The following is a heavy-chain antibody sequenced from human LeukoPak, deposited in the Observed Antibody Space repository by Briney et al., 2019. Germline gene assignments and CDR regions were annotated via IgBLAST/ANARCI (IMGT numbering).Heavy chain of an antibody. CDR3: AKDHTRGYSYGYPLGFDY. Sequence: PGGSLRLSCAASGFTFSSYAMSWVRQAPGKGLEWVSAISGSGGSTYYADSVKGRFTISRDNSKNTLYLQMNSLRAEDTAVYYCAKDHTRGYSYGYPLGFDYWGQGTLVTVSS. D-gene: IGHD5-18*01. CDR2: ISGSGGST. CDR1: GFTFSSYA. V-gene: IGHV3-23*01. J-gene: IGHJ4*02.